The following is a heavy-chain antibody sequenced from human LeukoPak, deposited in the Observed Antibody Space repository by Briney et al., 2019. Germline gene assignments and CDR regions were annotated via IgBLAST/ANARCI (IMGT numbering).Heavy chain of an antibody. V-gene: IGHV3-30-3*01. CDR1: GFTFRSYA. Sequence: GGSLRLSCAGSGFTFRSYAMHWVRQTPGKGLEWVAVISYDGSNKDYADSMKGRFTISRDNSKSTLYLQMNSLGAEDTAVYYCAREIFNGFDIWGQGTMVTVSS. CDR3: AREIFNGFDI. CDR2: ISYDGSNK. J-gene: IGHJ3*02.